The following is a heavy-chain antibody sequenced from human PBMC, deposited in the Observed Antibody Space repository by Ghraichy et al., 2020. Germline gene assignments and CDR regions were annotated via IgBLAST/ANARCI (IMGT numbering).Heavy chain of an antibody. CDR3: ARDKFDAHSSSWYGTHDAYDI. Sequence: GGSLRLSCAASGFTFSTYGMNWVRQAPGKGLEWLSAISGNGGSTYYADSVTGRFTISRDSAKDTVYLQMNSLRAEDTAVYYCARDKFDAHSSSWYGTHDAYDIWGDGTMFPVSS. V-gene: IGHV3-23*01. J-gene: IGHJ3*02. D-gene: IGHD6-13*01. CDR1: GFTFSTYG. CDR2: ISGNGGST.